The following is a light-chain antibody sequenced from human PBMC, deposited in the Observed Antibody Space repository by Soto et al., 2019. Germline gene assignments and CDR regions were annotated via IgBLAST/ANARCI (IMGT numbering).Light chain of an antibody. V-gene: IGKV1-5*01. J-gene: IGKJ1*01. CDR2: DAS. Sequence: DIQMTQSPFTLSASVGDRVSITCRASQSISNRLAWHQQKPGKAPKVLIYDASNLKSGVPSRFSGSGSGTEFTLTISSLQPHDFATYYCQQYYNYPWTFGQGTKVEIK. CDR3: QQYYNYPWT. CDR1: QSISNR.